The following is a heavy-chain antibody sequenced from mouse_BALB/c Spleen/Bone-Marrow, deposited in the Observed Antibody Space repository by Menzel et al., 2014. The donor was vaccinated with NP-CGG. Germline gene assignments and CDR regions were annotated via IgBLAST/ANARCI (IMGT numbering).Heavy chain of an antibody. CDR3: ARQLAYAMDY. Sequence: EVKLEESGGGLVQPGGSLKLSCATSGFTFSDYYMYWVRQTPEKRLEWAAYITKGGGSTYYPDIVKGRFTISRDNAKNTLYLQMSRLKSEDTAMYYCARQLAYAMDYWGQGTSVTVSS. D-gene: IGHD4-1*01. CDR1: GFTFSDYY. CDR2: ITKGGGST. J-gene: IGHJ4*01. V-gene: IGHV5-12*02.